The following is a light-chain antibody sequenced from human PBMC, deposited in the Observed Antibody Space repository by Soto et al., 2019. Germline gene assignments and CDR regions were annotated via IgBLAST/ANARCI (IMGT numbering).Light chain of an antibody. CDR2: AAS. V-gene: IGKV1-39*01. Sequence: DLRMTQSPSSLSASVRDRVTITCRASQSIGSNLNWYQQSPWRAPKLLVFAASSKSRGVPLRFDARGSGTDFSLTINSLQPEDVATYYCQQTHTFPWTFGQGTKVDVK. J-gene: IGKJ1*01. CDR3: QQTHTFPWT. CDR1: QSIGSN.